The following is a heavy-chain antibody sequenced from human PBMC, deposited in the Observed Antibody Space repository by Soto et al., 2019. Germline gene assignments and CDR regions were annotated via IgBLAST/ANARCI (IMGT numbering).Heavy chain of an antibody. CDR2: IYYSGST. CDR1: GGSISSSSYY. CDR3: ERRGGSSSWYDNWFDP. Sequence: SETLSLTCTVSGGSISSSSYYWGWIRLPPGKGLEWIGSIYYSGSTYYNPSLKSRVTISVDTSKNQFSLKLSSVTAADTAVYYCERRGGSSSWYDNWFDPWGQGTLVTVSS. V-gene: IGHV4-39*01. J-gene: IGHJ5*02. D-gene: IGHD6-13*01.